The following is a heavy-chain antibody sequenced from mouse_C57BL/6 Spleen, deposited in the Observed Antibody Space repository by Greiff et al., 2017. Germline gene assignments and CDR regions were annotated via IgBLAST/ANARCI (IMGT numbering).Heavy chain of an antibody. CDR3: ARDRGLPYYYAMDY. Sequence: EVQVVESGPGLVKPSQSLSLTCSVTGYSITSGYYWNWIRQFPGNKLEWMGYISYDGSNNYNPSLKNRISITRDTSKNQFFLKLNSVTTEDTATYYCARDRGLPYYYAMDYWGQGTSVTVSS. CDR1: GYSITSGYY. D-gene: IGHD2-2*01. CDR2: ISYDGSN. J-gene: IGHJ4*01. V-gene: IGHV3-6*01.